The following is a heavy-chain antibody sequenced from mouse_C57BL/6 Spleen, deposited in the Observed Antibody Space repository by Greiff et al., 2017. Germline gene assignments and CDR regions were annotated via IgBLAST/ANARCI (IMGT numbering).Heavy chain of an antibody. CDR2: IDPSDSYT. CDR1: GYTFTSYW. Sequence: VQLQQPGAELVRPGTSVKLSCKASGYTFTSYWMHWVKQRPGQGLEWIGVIDPSDSYTNYNQKFKGKATLTVDTSSSTAYMQLSSLTSEDSAVYYCARVYDGYPLFAYWGQGTLVTVSA. CDR3: ARVYDGYPLFAY. J-gene: IGHJ3*01. D-gene: IGHD2-3*01. V-gene: IGHV1-59*01.